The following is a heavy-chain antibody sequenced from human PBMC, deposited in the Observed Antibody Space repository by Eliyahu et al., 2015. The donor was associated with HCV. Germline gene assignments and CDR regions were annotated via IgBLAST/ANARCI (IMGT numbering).Heavy chain of an antibody. D-gene: IGHD6-19*01. CDR2: IYYSGST. CDR3: ARDWAPGSGWLRGWFDP. J-gene: IGHJ5*02. Sequence: QLQLQESGPGLVKPSETLSLTCTVPGGSISSSSYYWGWIRQPPGKGLEWIGSIYYSGSTYYNPSLKSRVTISVDTSKNQFSLKLSSVTAADTAVYYCARDWAPGSGWLRGWFDPWGQGTLVTVSS. V-gene: IGHV4-39*07. CDR1: GGSISSSSYY.